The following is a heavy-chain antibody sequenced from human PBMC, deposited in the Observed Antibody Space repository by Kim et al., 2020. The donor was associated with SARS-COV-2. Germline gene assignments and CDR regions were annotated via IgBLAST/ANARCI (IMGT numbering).Heavy chain of an antibody. CDR2: INPSGGST. D-gene: IGHD6-19*01. Sequence: ASVKVSCKASGYTFTSYYMHWVRQAPGQGLEWMGIINPSGGSTSYAQTFQGRVTMTRDTSTSTVYMELSSLRSEDTAVYYCARETRRVVAGQGGYYGMDVWGHGTTLTASS. CDR1: GYTFTSYY. J-gene: IGHJ6*02. V-gene: IGHV1-46*01. CDR3: ARETRRVVAGQGGYYGMDV.